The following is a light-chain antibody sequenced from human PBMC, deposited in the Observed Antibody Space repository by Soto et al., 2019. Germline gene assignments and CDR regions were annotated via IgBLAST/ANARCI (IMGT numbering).Light chain of an antibody. CDR1: VLARKN. J-gene: IGLJ2*01. Sequence: SDELTQPSSVSVSPGQTARITCSGDVLARKNARWFQHKPGQAPLLVIYRNTERPSGIPERFSASTSGTTATLTISGAHVEDEADYYCYSAADDTGFFGGGTKVTVL. CDR2: RNT. CDR3: YSAADDTGF. V-gene: IGLV3-27*01.